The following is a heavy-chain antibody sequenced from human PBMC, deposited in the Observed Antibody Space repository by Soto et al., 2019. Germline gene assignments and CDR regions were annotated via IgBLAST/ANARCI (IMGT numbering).Heavy chain of an antibody. J-gene: IGHJ4*02. CDR1: GYTFTSYA. CDR2: INAGNGNT. CDR3: ANALGLYYFDY. V-gene: IGHV1-3*01. D-gene: IGHD3-16*01. Sequence: GASVKVSCKASGYTFTSYAMHWVRQAPGQRLEWMGWINAGNGNTKYSQKFQGRVTITRDTSASTAYMKLSSMRSENTAVYYCANALGLYYFDYWGQGTLVTVSS.